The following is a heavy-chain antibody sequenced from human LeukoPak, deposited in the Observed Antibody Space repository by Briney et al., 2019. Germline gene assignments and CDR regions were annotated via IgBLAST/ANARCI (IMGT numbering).Heavy chain of an antibody. CDR1: GLTFRNYW. J-gene: IGHJ4*02. V-gene: IGHV3-74*01. CDR2: INSDGSDT. Sequence: GGSLRLSCAASGLTFRNYWMHWVRQAPGKGLVWVSRINSDGSDTTYADSVKGRFTISRDNAKNTLYLQMNSLRVEDTAVYYCARSSAVTALSLTYWGLGTLVTVSS. CDR3: ARSSAVTALSLTY. D-gene: IGHD2-21*02.